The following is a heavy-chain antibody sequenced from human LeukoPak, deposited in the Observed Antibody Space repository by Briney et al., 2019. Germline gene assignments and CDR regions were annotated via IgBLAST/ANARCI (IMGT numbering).Heavy chain of an antibody. D-gene: IGHD3-22*01. CDR2: IKQDGSEK. CDR1: GFTFSTYW. CDR3: ARDKGGYLRGTYYFDY. J-gene: IGHJ4*02. V-gene: IGHV3-7*01. Sequence: GGSLRLSCAASGFTFSTYWMSWVRQAPGKGLEWVANIKQDGSEKYYVDSVKGRFTISRDNSKNTLYLQMNSLRAEDTALYYCARDKGGYLRGTYYFDYWGQGTLVTVSS.